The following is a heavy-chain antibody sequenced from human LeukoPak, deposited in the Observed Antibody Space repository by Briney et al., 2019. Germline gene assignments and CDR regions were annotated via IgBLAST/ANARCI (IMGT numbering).Heavy chain of an antibody. CDR2: INHSGST. CDR3: AREGYSGYDYFDY. Sequence: SETLSLTCAVYGGSFSGYYWSWIRQPPGKGLEWVGEINHSGSTNYNPSLKSRVTISVDTSKSQFSLKLTSVTAADTAVYYCAREGYSGYDYFDYWGQGTLVTVSS. D-gene: IGHD5-12*01. CDR1: GGSFSGYY. V-gene: IGHV4-34*01. J-gene: IGHJ4*02.